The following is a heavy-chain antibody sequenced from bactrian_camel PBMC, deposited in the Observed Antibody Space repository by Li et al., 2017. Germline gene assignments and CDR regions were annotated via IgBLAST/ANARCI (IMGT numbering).Heavy chain of an antibody. J-gene: IGHJ6*01. CDR3: AADRTMTPMPGSWCRDRLVDFDD. D-gene: IGHD4*01. CDR1: GYTFNGRR. Sequence: DVQLVESGGGAVQPGGSLRLSCAASGYTFNGRRVGWFRQAPGKEREGVATVEPNSGRTYYADSVKGRFTISRDNAKNTLYLQMISLKPEDTAMYYCAADRTMTPMPGSWCRDRLVDFDDWGQGTQVTVS. CDR2: VEPNSGRT. V-gene: IGHV3S31*01.